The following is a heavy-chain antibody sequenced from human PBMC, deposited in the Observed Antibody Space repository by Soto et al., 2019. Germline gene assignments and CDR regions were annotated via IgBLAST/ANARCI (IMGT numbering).Heavy chain of an antibody. CDR1: GYTFTGYY. V-gene: IGHV1-2*04. CDR2: INPNSGGT. J-gene: IGHJ6*02. CDR3: SRDGYGAPVYYGMDV. D-gene: IGHD4-17*01. Sequence: ASVKVSCKASGYTFTGYYIHWVRQAPGQGLEWMGWINPNSGGTNYAQKFQGWVTMTRDTSISTAYMELSRLRSDDTAVYYCSRDGYGAPVYYGMDVWGQVSTVPVSS.